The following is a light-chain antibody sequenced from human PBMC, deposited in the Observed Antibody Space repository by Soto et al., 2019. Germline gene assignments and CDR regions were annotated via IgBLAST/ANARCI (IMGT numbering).Light chain of an antibody. CDR3: QQHGTSRP. CDR1: QTISSKY. V-gene: IGKV3-20*01. CDR2: GAS. Sequence: EIVLTQSPGTLSLSLGERATLSCRASQTISSKYLAWYQQKPGQAPRVLIYGASNRATGIPDRFSGSGSGTDFTLTISRLEPEDFAVYYCQQHGTSRPFGQGTKVEIK. J-gene: IGKJ1*01.